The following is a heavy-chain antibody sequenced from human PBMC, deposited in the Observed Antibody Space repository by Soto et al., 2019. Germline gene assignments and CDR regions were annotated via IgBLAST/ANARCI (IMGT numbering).Heavy chain of an antibody. V-gene: IGHV3-53*01. D-gene: IGHD6-6*01. Sequence: EVQLVEAGGGLIQPGGSLRLSCAASGLTVSRTQMSWVRQAPGKGLQWVSVIYSGGSTYYANAVKSRSTISEDISENTVYLELDKLTVNDTAVYYCARAREPEYSSSIFFDYWGRGTLVTVSS. J-gene: IGHJ4*02. CDR1: GLTVSRTQ. CDR3: ARAREPEYSSSIFFDY. CDR2: IYSGGST.